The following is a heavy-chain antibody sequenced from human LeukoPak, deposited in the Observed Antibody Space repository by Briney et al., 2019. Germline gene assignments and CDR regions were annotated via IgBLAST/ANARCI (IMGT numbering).Heavy chain of an antibody. V-gene: IGHV3-53*01. J-gene: IGHJ3*02. CDR1: GVTVSSNY. Sequence: GGSLRLSCAASGVTVSSNYVSWVRQAPGKGLEWVSVIYSGGTTYYADSVKGRFTISRDSSKNTLYLQTNSLRAEDTAVYYCARLTMVLAFDIWGQGTMVTVSS. CDR3: ARLTMVLAFDI. CDR2: IYSGGTT. D-gene: IGHD4/OR15-4a*01.